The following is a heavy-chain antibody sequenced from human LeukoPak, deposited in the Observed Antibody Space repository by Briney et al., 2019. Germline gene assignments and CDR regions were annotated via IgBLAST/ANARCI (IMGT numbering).Heavy chain of an antibody. CDR2: INPNSGGT. CDR1: GYTFTGYY. V-gene: IGHV1-2*02. CDR3: ARDSGERGSGSYLIAY. D-gene: IGHD3-10*01. Sequence: ASVKVSCKASGYTFTGYYMQSVRPTPRQGLEWMGCINPNSGGTKSAQKFQGRVTMTRDTSISTAYMELSRLRSDDTAVYYCARDSGERGSGSYLIAYWGQGTLVTVSS. J-gene: IGHJ4*02.